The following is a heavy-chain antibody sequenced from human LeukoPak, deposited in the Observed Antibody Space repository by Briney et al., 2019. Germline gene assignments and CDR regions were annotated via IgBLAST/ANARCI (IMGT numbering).Heavy chain of an antibody. CDR2: IKQDGSEK. CDR1: GFTFSSYG. V-gene: IGHV3-7*01. CDR3: ARGGGGDLFDY. J-gene: IGHJ4*02. D-gene: IGHD2-21*02. Sequence: GGSLRLSCAASGFTFSSYGMHWVRQAPGKGLEWVANIKQDGSEKYYVDSVKGRFTISRDNAKNSLYLQMNSLRAEDTAVYYCARGGGGDLFDYWGQGTLVTVSS.